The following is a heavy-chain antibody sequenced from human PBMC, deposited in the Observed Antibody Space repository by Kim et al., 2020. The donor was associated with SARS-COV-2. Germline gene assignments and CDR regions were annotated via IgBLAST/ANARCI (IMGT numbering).Heavy chain of an antibody. Sequence: GGSLRLSCAASGFTFSSYSMNWVRQAPGKGLEWVSYISSSSSTIYYADSVKGRFTISRDNAKNSLYLQMNSLRDEDTAVYYCARDRGYCTNGVCYKREPPDYWGQGTLVTVSS. CDR3: ARDRGYCTNGVCYKREPPDY. CDR1: GFTFSSYS. J-gene: IGHJ4*02. V-gene: IGHV3-48*02. CDR2: ISSSSSTI. D-gene: IGHD2-8*01.